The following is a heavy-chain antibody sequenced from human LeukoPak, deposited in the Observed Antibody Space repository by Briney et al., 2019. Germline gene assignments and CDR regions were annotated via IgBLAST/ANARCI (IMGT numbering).Heavy chain of an antibody. Sequence: ASVKVSCKASGYTFTDYYMHWVRQAPGQGLEWMRWINPNSGATNYAQKFQDRVTMTGDKSITTAYMELSRLRSDDTAVYYCARDGTFDIWGQGTMVTVSS. J-gene: IGHJ3*02. V-gene: IGHV1-2*02. CDR2: INPNSGAT. CDR1: GYTFTDYY. CDR3: ARDGTFDI.